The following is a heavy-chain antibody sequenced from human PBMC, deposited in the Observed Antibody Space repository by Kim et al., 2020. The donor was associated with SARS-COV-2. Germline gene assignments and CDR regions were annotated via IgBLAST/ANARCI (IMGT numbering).Heavy chain of an antibody. V-gene: IGHV4-59*01. D-gene: IGHD2-15*01. J-gene: IGHJ5*02. Sequence: KGQVTISVDTSRNQFSLKLSSVTAADTAVYYCARSGYCSGGSCYSGVFDPWGQGTLVTVSS. CDR3: ARSGYCSGGSCYSGVFDP.